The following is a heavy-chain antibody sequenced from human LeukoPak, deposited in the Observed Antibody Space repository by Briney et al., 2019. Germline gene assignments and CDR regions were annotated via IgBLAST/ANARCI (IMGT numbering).Heavy chain of an antibody. CDR1: GFTFSSYS. J-gene: IGHJ4*02. CDR2: ISSSSSTI. CDR3: ARGDCSGGSCYLSLTTIDY. Sequence: PGGSLSLSCAASGFTFSSYSMNWVRQAPGKGLEWVSYISSSSSTIYYADSVKGRFTISRDNAKNSLYLQMNSLRAEDTAVYYCARGDCSGGSCYLSLTTIDYWGQGTLVTVSS. V-gene: IGHV3-48*01. D-gene: IGHD2-15*01.